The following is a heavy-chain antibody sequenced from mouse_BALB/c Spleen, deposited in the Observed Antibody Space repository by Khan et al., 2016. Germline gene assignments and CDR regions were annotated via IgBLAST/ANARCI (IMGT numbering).Heavy chain of an antibody. Sequence: EVQLQESGPGLVKPSQSLSLTCTVTGYSITSDYAWNWIRQFPGNKLEWMGYISYSGSTSYNPSLKSRISITRDTSKNQFFLQLNSVTTEDTATYCCAKIYYDYYAMDYWGQGTSVTVSS. CDR3: AKIYYDYYAMDY. CDR1: GYSITSDYA. J-gene: IGHJ4*01. D-gene: IGHD2-1*01. CDR2: ISYSGST. V-gene: IGHV3-2*02.